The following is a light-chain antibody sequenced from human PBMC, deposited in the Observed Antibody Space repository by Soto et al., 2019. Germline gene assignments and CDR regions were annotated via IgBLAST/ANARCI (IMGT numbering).Light chain of an antibody. J-gene: IGKJ5*01. V-gene: IGKV3-11*01. CDR2: DAS. Sequence: IVLTQSPATLSLTPGERATLSCRASQSVSSHLAWYQQKPGQAPRLLIYDASNRATGIPARFSGSGSGTDFTLTISSLEPEDFAVYYCQQRSNWPRFTFGQGTLLEVK. CDR3: QQRSNWPRFT. CDR1: QSVSSH.